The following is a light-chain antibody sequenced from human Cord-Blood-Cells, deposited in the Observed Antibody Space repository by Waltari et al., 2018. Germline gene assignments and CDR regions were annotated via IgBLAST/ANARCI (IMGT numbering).Light chain of an antibody. CDR1: QSISSY. CDR3: QQSYSTPS. CDR2: AAS. V-gene: IGKV1-39*01. Sequence: DIQMTQSPSSMSASVGDRVTITCRASQSISSYLNWYQQKPGKAPKLLIYAASSLQSGVPSRFSGSGSRTDFTLTISSLQPEDFVTYYCQQSYSTPSFGGGTKVEIK. J-gene: IGKJ4*01.